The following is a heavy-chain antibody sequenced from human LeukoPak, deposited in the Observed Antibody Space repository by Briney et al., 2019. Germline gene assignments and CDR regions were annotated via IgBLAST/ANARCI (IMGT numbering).Heavy chain of an antibody. J-gene: IGHJ4*02. CDR3: ARDFFYSSSSPFDY. D-gene: IGHD6-6*01. Sequence: PSETLSLTCTVSGGSISSYYWSWIRQPPGKGLEWIGYIYYSGSTNYNPSLKSRVTISVDTPKNQFSLKLSSVTAADTAVYYCARDFFYSSSSPFDYWGQGTLVTVSS. CDR2: IYYSGST. CDR1: GGSISSYY. V-gene: IGHV4-59*01.